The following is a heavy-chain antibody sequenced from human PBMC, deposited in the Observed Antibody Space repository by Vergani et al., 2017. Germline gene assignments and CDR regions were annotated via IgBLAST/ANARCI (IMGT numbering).Heavy chain of an antibody. Sequence: EVQLVESGGGLVQPGGSLRLSCAASGFTFSTYDMHWVRQATGKGLEWVANIKQDGSEKYYVDSVKGRFTISRDNAKNSLYLQMNSLRAEDTAVYYCARAWAVRSHFDYWGQGTLVTVSS. CDR2: IKQDGSEK. CDR3: ARAWAVRSHFDY. J-gene: IGHJ4*02. V-gene: IGHV3-7*01. CDR1: GFTFSTYD. D-gene: IGHD1-26*01.